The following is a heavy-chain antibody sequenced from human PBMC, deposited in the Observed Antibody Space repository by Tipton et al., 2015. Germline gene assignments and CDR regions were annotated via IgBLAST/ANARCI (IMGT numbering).Heavy chain of an antibody. Sequence: TLSLTCTVSGDSVSSYYWNWIRQPPGKGLEWIGCIYYSDNTNYNPSLKSRVTLSADTSKNQFSLKVTSVTAADTAVYYCARGINGDFDYWGQGTLVTVSS. CDR3: ARGINGDFDY. CDR2: IYYSDNT. J-gene: IGHJ4*02. D-gene: IGHD2-8*01. V-gene: IGHV4-59*02. CDR1: GDSVSSYY.